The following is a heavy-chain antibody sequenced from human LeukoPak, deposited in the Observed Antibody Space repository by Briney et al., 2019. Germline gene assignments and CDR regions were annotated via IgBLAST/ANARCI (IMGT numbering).Heavy chain of an antibody. Sequence: HPGGSLRLSCAASGFTFSSYGMHWVRQAPGKGLEWVAFIRYDGSNKYYADSVKGRFTISRNNSKNTLYLQMNSLRVDDMAVYYCARGPSCTSASCYVIGALDIWGLGTTVTVSS. V-gene: IGHV3-30*02. J-gene: IGHJ3*02. CDR1: GFTFSSYG. CDR3: ARGPSCTSASCYVIGALDI. CDR2: IRYDGSNK. D-gene: IGHD2-2*01.